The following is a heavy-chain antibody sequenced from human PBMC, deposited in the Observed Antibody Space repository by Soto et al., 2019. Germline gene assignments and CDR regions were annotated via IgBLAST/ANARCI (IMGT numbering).Heavy chain of an antibody. D-gene: IGHD6-19*01. CDR2: ISAYNGNT. Sequence: ASVKVSCKASGSTFTSSGISWVRQAPGQGLEWLGWISAYNGNTNYAQKLQGRVTMTTDTSTSTADMELRSLRSDDTAVYYCARGAVAGHFDYWGQGTRVTVSS. CDR3: ARGAVAGHFDY. V-gene: IGHV1-18*04. CDR1: GSTFTSSG. J-gene: IGHJ4*02.